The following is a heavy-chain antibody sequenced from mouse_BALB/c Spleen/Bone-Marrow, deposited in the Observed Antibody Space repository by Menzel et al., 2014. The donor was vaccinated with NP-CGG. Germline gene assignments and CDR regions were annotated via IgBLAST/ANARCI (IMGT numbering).Heavy chain of an antibody. CDR3: ARSRDGYFDV. CDR1: GYTFTSYW. Sequence: DLVKPGASVKLSCKASGYTFTSYWINWIKQRPGQGLEWIGRIAPGSGSTYYNEIFEGKATLTVDTSSSTAYIQLSSLSSEDSAVYFCARSRDGYFDVWGAGTTVTVSS. V-gene: IGHV1S41*01. J-gene: IGHJ1*01. CDR2: IAPGSGST.